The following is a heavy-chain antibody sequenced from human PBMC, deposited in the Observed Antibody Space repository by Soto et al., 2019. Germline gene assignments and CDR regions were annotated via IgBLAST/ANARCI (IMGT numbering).Heavy chain of an antibody. CDR1: GYTFTSYA. D-gene: IGHD6-13*01. J-gene: IGHJ5*02. V-gene: IGHV1-3*01. CDR2: INAGNGNT. CDR3: ARDSIAAAGTTWFDP. Sequence: GASVKVSCKASGYTFTSYAMHWVRQAPGQRLEWMGWINAGNGNTKYSQKFQGRVTITRDTSASTAYMELSSLRSEDTAVYYCARDSIAAAGTTWFDPWGQGTLVTVSS.